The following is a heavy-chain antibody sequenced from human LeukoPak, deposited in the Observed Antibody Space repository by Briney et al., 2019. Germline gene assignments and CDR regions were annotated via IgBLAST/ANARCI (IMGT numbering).Heavy chain of an antibody. Sequence: SGTLSLTCTVSGGSISNYYWSWIRQPAGEGLEWIGRIYASGSTNYNPSLKSRVTMSVDTSKKQFSLKLSSVTAADTAVYFCARGAANSYYYYYYMDVWGKGTTVTVSS. D-gene: IGHD1-26*01. CDR1: GGSISNYY. CDR2: IYASGST. J-gene: IGHJ6*03. V-gene: IGHV4-4*07. CDR3: ARGAANSYYYYYYMDV.